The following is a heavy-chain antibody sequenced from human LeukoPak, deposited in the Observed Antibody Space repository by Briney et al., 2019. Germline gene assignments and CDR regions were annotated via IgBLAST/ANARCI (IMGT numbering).Heavy chain of an antibody. CDR2: INPSGGST. CDR1: GYTFTSYG. V-gene: IGHV1-46*01. CDR3: ARDRLTHYYDSSGYED. D-gene: IGHD3-22*01. Sequence: GASVKVSCKASGYTFTSYGISWVRQAPGQGLEWMGIINPSGGSTSYAQKFQGRVTMTRDMSTSTVYMELSSLRSEDTAVYYCARDRLTHYYDSSGYEDWGQGTLVTVSS. J-gene: IGHJ4*02.